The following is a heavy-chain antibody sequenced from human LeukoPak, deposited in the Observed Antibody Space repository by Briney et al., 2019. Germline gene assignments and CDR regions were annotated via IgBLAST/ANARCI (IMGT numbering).Heavy chain of an antibody. J-gene: IGHJ4*02. D-gene: IGHD5-12*01. CDR1: GFTFSSYG. Sequence: GGSLRLSCAASGFTFSSYGMHWVRQAPGKGLEWVSSINESGDKTYDADSVKGRFTISIDTSKNTLYLQMNSLRAEDTAVYYCARLDNLVPTPTFDYWGQGTLVTVSS. CDR2: INESGDKT. V-gene: IGHV3-23*01. CDR3: ARLDNLVPTPTFDY.